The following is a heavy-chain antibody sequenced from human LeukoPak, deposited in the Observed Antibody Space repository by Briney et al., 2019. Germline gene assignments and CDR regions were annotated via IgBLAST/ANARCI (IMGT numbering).Heavy chain of an antibody. CDR2: VKQSGSS. CDR3: ARLPPTYYYDSSGYYLDDY. Sequence: AETLSLTCALYGGSFSGYYWRWIRHPPGKGRECLGEVKQSGSSNYDPSLKSRVTISVDTSKHQFSLKLSSVTAADTAVYYCARLPPTYYYDSSGYYLDDYWGQGTLVTVSS. CDR1: GGSFSGYY. J-gene: IGHJ4*02. V-gene: IGHV4-34*01. D-gene: IGHD3-22*01.